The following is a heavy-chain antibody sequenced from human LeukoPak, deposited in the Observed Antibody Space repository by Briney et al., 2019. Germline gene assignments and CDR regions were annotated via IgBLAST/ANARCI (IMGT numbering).Heavy chain of an antibody. CDR1: GFTFSSYG. CDR2: ISSSSSYI. V-gene: IGHV3-21*01. Sequence: KSGGSLRLSCAASGFTFSSYGMHWVRQAPGKGLEWVSSISSSSSYIYYADSVKGRFTISRDNAKNSLYLQMNSLRAEDTAVYYCARRYSYGPGYYFDYWGQGTLVTVSS. J-gene: IGHJ4*02. D-gene: IGHD5-18*01. CDR3: ARRYSYGPGYYFDY.